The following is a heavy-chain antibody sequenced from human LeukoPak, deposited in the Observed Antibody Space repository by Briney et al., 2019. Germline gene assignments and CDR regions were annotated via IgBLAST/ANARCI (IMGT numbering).Heavy chain of an antibody. CDR3: ASGTWYNWNDGAFDI. V-gene: IGHV3-7*01. CDR1: GFTFSSYA. J-gene: IGHJ3*02. CDR2: IKQDGSEK. Sequence: PGGSLRLSCAASGFTFSSYAMHWVRQAPGKGLEWVANIKQDGSEKYYVDSVKSRFTISRDNAKNSLYLQMNSLRAEDTAVYYCASGTWYNWNDGAFDIWGQGTMVTVSS. D-gene: IGHD1-1*01.